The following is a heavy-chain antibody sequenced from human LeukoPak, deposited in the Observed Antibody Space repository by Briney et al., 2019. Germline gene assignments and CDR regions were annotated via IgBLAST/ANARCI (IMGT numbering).Heavy chain of an antibody. D-gene: IGHD1-26*01. J-gene: IGHJ4*02. CDR3: AADGGELLTY. CDR2: FYPEDGER. V-gene: IGHV1-24*01. Sequence: ASVKVSCKVSGYSLTELSMHWVRQAPGKGLEWMGGFYPEDGEREYAQKFQGRVTMTEDTSTDTAHMELSSLRSEDTAVYYCAADGGELLTYWGQGTSVTVSS. CDR1: GYSLTELS.